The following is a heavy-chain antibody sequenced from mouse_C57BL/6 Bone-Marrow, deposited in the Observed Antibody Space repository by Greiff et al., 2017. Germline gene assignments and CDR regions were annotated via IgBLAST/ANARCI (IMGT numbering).Heavy chain of an antibody. V-gene: IGHV1-74*01. Sequence: QVQLQQPGAELVKPGASVKVSCKASGYTFTSYWMHWVKQRPGQGLEWIGRFHPSDSDTNYNQKFKGKATLTVDKSSSTAYMQLSSLTSEDSAVYYCAIYYGNYDYAMDYWGQGTSVTVSS. D-gene: IGHD2-1*01. J-gene: IGHJ4*01. CDR3: AIYYGNYDYAMDY. CDR1: GYTFTSYW. CDR2: FHPSDSDT.